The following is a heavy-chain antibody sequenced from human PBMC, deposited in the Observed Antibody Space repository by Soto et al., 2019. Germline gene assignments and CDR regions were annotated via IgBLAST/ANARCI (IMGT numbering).Heavy chain of an antibody. CDR3: ATLRHIVVVPAARIDY. CDR2: IKQDGSEK. V-gene: IGHV3-7*01. J-gene: IGHJ4*02. Sequence: GRPAPGKGLEWVANIKQDGSEKYYVDSVKGRITISRDNAKNSLYLQMNSLRAEDTAVYYCATLRHIVVVPAARIDYWGQGTLVPVSS. D-gene: IGHD2-2*01.